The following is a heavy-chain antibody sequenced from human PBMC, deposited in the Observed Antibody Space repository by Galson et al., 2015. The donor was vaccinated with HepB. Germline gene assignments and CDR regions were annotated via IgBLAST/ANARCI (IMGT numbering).Heavy chain of an antibody. CDR2: ISYGRSHT. CDR1: GFTLSDYY. Sequence: SLRLSCAVSGFTLSDYYMSWIRQAPGKGLEWVSCISYGRSHTNYADSVKGRFTISRDNAKNSLSLQMNSLRAEDTAIYYCARQERCTSSSCYSPYLSSGLHVDHWGQGTLVTVSS. D-gene: IGHD2-2*02. J-gene: IGHJ4*02. V-gene: IGHV3-11*03. CDR3: ARQERCTSSSCYSPYLSSGLHVDH.